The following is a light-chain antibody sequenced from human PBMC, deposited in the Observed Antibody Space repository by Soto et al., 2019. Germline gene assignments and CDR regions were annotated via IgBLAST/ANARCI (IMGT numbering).Light chain of an antibody. Sequence: EIVMTQSPATLSVSPGERATLSCRASQSVSSNLAWYQQKPGQAPRLLIYGASTRATGIPARFSGSGSGTEFTLTISSLQSEDFAVYYCQQYNNWPWTFGQGNKVVI. CDR3: QQYNNWPWT. CDR2: GAS. V-gene: IGKV3-15*01. CDR1: QSVSSN. J-gene: IGKJ1*01.